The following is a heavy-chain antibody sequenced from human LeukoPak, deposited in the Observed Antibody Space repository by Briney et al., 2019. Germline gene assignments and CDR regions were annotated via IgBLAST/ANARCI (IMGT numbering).Heavy chain of an antibody. V-gene: IGHV4-34*01. CDR1: GGSFSGYY. CDR3: ARVRSAEYYFDY. D-gene: IGHD2-15*01. CDR2: INHSGST. J-gene: IGHJ4*02. Sequence: PSETLSLTCAVYGGSFSGYYWSWIRQPPGKGLEWIGEINHSGSTNYNPSLKSRVTISVDTSKNQFSLKLSSVTAADTAVYYCARVRSAEYYFDYWGQGTLVTVSS.